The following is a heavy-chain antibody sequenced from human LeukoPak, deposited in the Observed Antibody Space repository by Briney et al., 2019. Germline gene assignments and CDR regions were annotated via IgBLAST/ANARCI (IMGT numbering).Heavy chain of an antibody. J-gene: IGHJ4*02. Sequence: PSETLSLTCGVSGTSFSSYYWSWIRQTPGKGLEWIGEVNHSGYTNMNPSLKSRVTISADTSKNQFSLMMTSVTAADTAVYFCARMTTGHDYWGQGTPVTVSS. D-gene: IGHD4-17*01. CDR3: ARMTTGHDY. CDR1: GTSFSSYY. V-gene: IGHV4-34*01. CDR2: VNHSGYT.